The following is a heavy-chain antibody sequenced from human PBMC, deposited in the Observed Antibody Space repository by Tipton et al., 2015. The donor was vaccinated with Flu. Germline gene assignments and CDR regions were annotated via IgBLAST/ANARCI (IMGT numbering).Heavy chain of an antibody. D-gene: IGHD3-22*01. CDR3: ARVGRYDSSGYFSVGC. CDR2: IYYSGST. CDR1: GGSISSYY. Sequence: TLSLTCTVSGGSISSYYWSWIRQRPGKGLEWIGYIYYSGSTNYNPSLKSRVTISVDTSKNQFSLKLSSVTAADTAVYYCARVGRYDSSGYFSVGCWGQGSLVSVSS. J-gene: IGHJ4*02. V-gene: IGHV4-59*01.